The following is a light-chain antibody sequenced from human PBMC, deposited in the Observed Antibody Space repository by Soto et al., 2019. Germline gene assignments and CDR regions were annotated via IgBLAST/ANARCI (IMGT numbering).Light chain of an antibody. J-gene: IGLJ2*01. Sequence: QLVLTQPPSASGTPGQRVTISCSGSASSIGTNTVNWYRQLPGTAPKLLIYGDNQRPSGVPDRFSGSKSGTSASLAISGLQSEDEAEYYCAAWDGSLNNVLFGGGTKLTVL. CDR2: GDN. CDR3: AAWDGSLNNVL. V-gene: IGLV1-44*01. CDR1: ASSIGTNT.